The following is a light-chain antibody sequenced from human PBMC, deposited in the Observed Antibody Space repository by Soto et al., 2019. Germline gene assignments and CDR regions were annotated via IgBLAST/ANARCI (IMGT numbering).Light chain of an antibody. CDR3: QQYATSPPKT. CDR1: QSVYSKY. J-gene: IGKJ2*01. V-gene: IGKV3-20*01. Sequence: TQSPDTLSLSPGESATLSCRASQSVYSKYLAWYQQKPGQGPRLLIYGASRRATGIPDRFSGSGSGTDFTLTISRLEPEDVAVYYCQQYATSPPKTFGQGTKVDIK. CDR2: GAS.